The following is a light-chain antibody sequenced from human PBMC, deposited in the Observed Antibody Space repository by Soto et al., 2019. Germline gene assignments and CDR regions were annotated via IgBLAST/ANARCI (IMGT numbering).Light chain of an antibody. CDR3: QQFNNWPHT. Sequence: EIVLTQSPGTLSLSPGERGTLSCRASQTVSSNFLAWYQQKPGQAPRLLIFDASTRATGIPDRFTGSGSGTDFTLTISRLEPEDFAVYYCQQFNNWPHTFGQGTRLEIK. V-gene: IGKV3D-20*02. J-gene: IGKJ2*01. CDR2: DAS. CDR1: QTVSSNF.